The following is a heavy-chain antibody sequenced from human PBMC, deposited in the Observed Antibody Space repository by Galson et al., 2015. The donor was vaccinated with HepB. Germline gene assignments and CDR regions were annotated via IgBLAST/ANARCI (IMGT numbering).Heavy chain of an antibody. CDR2: ISYDGSNK. Sequence: SLRLSCAASGFTFSSYAMHWVRQAPGKGLEWVAVISYDGSNKYYADSVKGRFTISRDNSKNTLYLQMNSLRAEDTAVYYCAREGGDYGGNSGYYYYGMDVWGQGTTVTVSS. D-gene: IGHD4-23*01. J-gene: IGHJ6*02. CDR1: GFTFSSYA. CDR3: AREGGDYGGNSGYYYYGMDV. V-gene: IGHV3-30*04.